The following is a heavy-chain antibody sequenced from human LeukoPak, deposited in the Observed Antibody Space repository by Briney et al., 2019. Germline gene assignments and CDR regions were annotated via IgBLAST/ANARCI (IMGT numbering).Heavy chain of an antibody. CDR3: AKAARKRITMIVVVITPDYFDY. CDR2: ISGGGGST. D-gene: IGHD3-22*01. Sequence: GALRLSCATSGFTFSSYAMSWVRQAPGKGLEWVSAISGGGGSTYYADSVKGRFTISRDNSKNTLYLQMNSLRAEDTAVYYCAKAARKRITMIVVVITPDYFDYWGQGTLVTVSS. CDR1: GFTFSSYA. J-gene: IGHJ4*02. V-gene: IGHV3-23*01.